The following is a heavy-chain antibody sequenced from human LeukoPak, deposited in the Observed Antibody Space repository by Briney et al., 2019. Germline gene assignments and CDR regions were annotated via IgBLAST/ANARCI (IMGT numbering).Heavy chain of an antibody. CDR2: IYYSGST. CDR1: GGSISSGGYY. V-gene: IGHV4-31*03. Sequence: SQTLSLTCTVPGGSISSGGYYWSWIRQHPGKGLEWIGYIYYSGSTYDNPSLKSRVTISVDTSKNQFSLKLSSVTAADTAVYYCARDRVVTPKFYYFDYWGQGTLVTVSS. CDR3: ARDRVVTPKFYYFDY. J-gene: IGHJ4*02. D-gene: IGHD2-21*02.